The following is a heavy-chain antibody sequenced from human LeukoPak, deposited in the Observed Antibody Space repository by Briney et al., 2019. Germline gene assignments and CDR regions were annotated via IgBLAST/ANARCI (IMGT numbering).Heavy chain of an antibody. Sequence: GAPVKVSCKASGYTFTGYHMHWVRQAPGQGLEWMGWINPNSGGTNYAQKFQGRVTMTRDTSISTAYMELSRLRSDDTAVYYCAIKAGTTGSTLAYYFDYWGQGTLVTVSS. D-gene: IGHD1-1*01. CDR1: GYTFTGYH. V-gene: IGHV1-2*02. CDR2: INPNSGGT. CDR3: AIKAGTTGSTLAYYFDY. J-gene: IGHJ4*02.